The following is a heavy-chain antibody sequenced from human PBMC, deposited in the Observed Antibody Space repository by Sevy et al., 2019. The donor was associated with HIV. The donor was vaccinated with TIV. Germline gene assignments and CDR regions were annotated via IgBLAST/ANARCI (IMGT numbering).Heavy chain of an antibody. V-gene: IGHV3-7*01. D-gene: IGHD4-4*01. J-gene: IGHJ6*02. CDR2: IKQDGSEK. CDR1: GFTFSSYW. Sequence: GGSLRLSCAASGFTFSSYWMTWVRQAPGKGLEWVANIKQDGSEKYYVHSVKGRFTISRDNAKNSVSLQMNSLRVEDTAVYYCAREGGIVTTFPMDVWGQGTTVTVSS. CDR3: AREGGIVTTFPMDV.